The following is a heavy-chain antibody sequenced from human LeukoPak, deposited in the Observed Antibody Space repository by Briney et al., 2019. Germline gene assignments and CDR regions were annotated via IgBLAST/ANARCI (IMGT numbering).Heavy chain of an antibody. CDR2: INPNSGGT. J-gene: IGHJ4*02. CDR1: GYTFTGYY. CDR3: ARAVEGDNSGSYYFDY. Sequence: ASVKVSCKASGYTFTGYYMHWVRQAPGQGLEWMGWINPNSGGTNYAQKFQGRVTMTRDTSISTAYMELSRLRCDDTAVYYCARAVEGDNSGSYYFDYWGQGTLVTVSS. V-gene: IGHV1-2*02. D-gene: IGHD1-26*01.